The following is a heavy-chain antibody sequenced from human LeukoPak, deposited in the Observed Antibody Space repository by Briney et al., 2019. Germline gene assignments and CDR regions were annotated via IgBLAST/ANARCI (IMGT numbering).Heavy chain of an antibody. Sequence: SETLSLTCAVYGGSFSGYYWSWLRQPPGKGLEWIGEINHSGSTNYNPSLKSRVTISVDTSKNQFSLKLSSVTAADTAVYYCARGPTYCGGDCYSFYYYGMDVWGQGTTVTVSS. J-gene: IGHJ6*02. CDR2: INHSGST. V-gene: IGHV4-34*01. CDR3: ARGPTYCGGDCYSFYYYGMDV. CDR1: GGSFSGYY. D-gene: IGHD2-21*02.